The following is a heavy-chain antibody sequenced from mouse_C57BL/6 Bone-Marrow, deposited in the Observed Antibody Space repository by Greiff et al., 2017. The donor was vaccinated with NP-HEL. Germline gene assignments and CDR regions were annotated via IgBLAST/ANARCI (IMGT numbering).Heavy chain of an antibody. V-gene: IGHV1-15*01. D-gene: IGHD3-1*01. CDR3: TRGLGVY. CDR2: IDPETGGT. J-gene: IGHJ2*01. Sequence: VQLQQSGAELARPGASVTLSCKASGYTFTDYEMHWVKQTPVHGLEWIGAIDPETGGTAYNQKFKGKAILTADKSSSTAYMELRSLTSEDSAVYYCTRGLGVYWGQGTTLTVSS. CDR1: GYTFTDYE.